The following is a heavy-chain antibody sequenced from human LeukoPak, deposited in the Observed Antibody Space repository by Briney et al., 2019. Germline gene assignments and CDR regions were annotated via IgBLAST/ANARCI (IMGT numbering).Heavy chain of an antibody. V-gene: IGHV1-46*01. D-gene: IGHD3-10*01. CDR2: INPSGGST. Sequence: ASVKVSCKASGYTFTSYYMHWVRQAPGQGLEWMGIINPSGGSTSYAQKFQGRVTMTRDMSTSTVYMELSSLRSEDTAVYYCARGLKRGASNTYYYYMDVWGKGTTVTVSS. CDR1: GYTFTSYY. CDR3: ARGLKRGASNTYYYYMDV. J-gene: IGHJ6*03.